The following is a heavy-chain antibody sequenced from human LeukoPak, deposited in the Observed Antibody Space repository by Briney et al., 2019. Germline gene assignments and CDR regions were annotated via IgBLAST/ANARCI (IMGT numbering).Heavy chain of an antibody. D-gene: IGHD1-20*01. Sequence: GGSLRLSCAASGFTFSSYWMSWVRQAPGKGLEWVANIKQDGREKYYVDSVKGRFTISRDNAKNSLYLQMNSLRAEDTAVYYCASPRSITGNPIDYWGQGTLVTVSS. J-gene: IGHJ4*02. CDR3: ASPRSITGNPIDY. V-gene: IGHV3-7*01. CDR2: IKQDGREK. CDR1: GFTFSSYW.